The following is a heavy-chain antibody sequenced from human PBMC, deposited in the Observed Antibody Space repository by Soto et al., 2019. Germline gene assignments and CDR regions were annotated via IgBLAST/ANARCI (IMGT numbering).Heavy chain of an antibody. Sequence: QVQLVQSGPEVKKPGASVKVSCKASGYTFTSYGISWVRQAPGQGLEWMGWISVYNGNTNYAQKLQGRVTMTTDTSTSTAYMELRSLRSDDTAVYYCARAPHYYDSTGYPHTPFDYWGQGTLVTVSS. CDR1: GYTFTSYG. D-gene: IGHD3-22*01. V-gene: IGHV1-18*01. J-gene: IGHJ4*02. CDR3: ARAPHYYDSTGYPHTPFDY. CDR2: ISVYNGNT.